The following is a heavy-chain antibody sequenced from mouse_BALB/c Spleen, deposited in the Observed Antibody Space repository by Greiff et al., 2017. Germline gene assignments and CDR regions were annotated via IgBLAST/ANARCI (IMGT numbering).Heavy chain of an antibody. CDR1: GFTFSSFG. D-gene: IGHD4-1*01. V-gene: IGHV5-17*02. CDR3: ARSNWVDY. CDR2: ISSGSSTF. J-gene: IGHJ2*01. Sequence: EVKRVESGGGLVQPGGSRKLSCAASGFTFSSFGMHWVRQAPEKGLEWVAYISSGSSTFYYADTVKGRFTISRDNPKNTLFLQMTSLRSEDTAMYYCARSNWVDYWGQGTTLTVSS.